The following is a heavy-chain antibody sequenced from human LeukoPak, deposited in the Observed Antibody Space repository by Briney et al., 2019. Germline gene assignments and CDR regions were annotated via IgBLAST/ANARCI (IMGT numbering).Heavy chain of an antibody. D-gene: IGHD6-19*01. CDR2: NYYSGST. Sequence: SETLSLTCTVSCGSISSSSYYWGRILHPPEKGMDWIGSNYYSGSTYYNPSLKSRVTISVDTSKNQFTLKLRSVTAADSAVHYCARHEAVAGRGGYYFDYWGQGTLVTVSS. CDR1: CGSISSSSYY. J-gene: IGHJ4*02. CDR3: ARHEAVAGRGGYYFDY. V-gene: IGHV4-39*01.